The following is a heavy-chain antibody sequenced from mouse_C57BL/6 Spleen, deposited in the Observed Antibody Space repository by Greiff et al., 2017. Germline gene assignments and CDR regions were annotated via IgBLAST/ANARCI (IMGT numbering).Heavy chain of an antibody. CDR3: ARNDGYLYFDY. CDR1: GYAFSSYW. V-gene: IGHV1-80*01. Sequence: QVQLQQSGAELVKPGASVKISCKASGYAFSSYWMHWVKQRPGKGLEWIGQIYPGDGDTNYNGKFKGKATLTADKSSSTAYMQLSSLTSEDSAVYFCARNDGYLYFDYWGQGTTLTVSS. J-gene: IGHJ2*01. CDR2: IYPGDGDT. D-gene: IGHD2-3*01.